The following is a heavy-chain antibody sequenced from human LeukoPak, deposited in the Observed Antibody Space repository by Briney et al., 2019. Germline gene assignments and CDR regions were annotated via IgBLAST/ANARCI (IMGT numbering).Heavy chain of an antibody. Sequence: GGSLRLSCAASGFTFSSYEMNWVRQAPGKGLEWVSYISTSSSYIHYADSVNGRFTISRDNAKNTLYLQMNSLRAEDTAVYYCARGADTGYSSDSWGQGTLVTVSS. CDR3: ARGADTGYSSDS. J-gene: IGHJ5*02. CDR1: GFTFSSYE. CDR2: ISTSSSYI. D-gene: IGHD6-19*01. V-gene: IGHV3-21*01.